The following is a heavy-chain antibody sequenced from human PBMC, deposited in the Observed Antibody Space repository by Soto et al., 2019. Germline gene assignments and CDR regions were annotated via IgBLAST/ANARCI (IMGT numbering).Heavy chain of an antibody. V-gene: IGHV3-30-3*01. CDR1: GFTLSSYA. CDR3: ASEYYDSSGWVDAFDI. D-gene: IGHD3-22*01. CDR2: ISYDGSNK. J-gene: IGHJ3*02. Sequence: GGALRLSCAASGFTLSSYAIHWVRQAPGKGLEWVAVISYDGSNKYYADSVKGRFTISRDNSKNTLYLQMNSLRAEDTAVYYCASEYYDSSGWVDAFDIWGQGTMVTVSS.